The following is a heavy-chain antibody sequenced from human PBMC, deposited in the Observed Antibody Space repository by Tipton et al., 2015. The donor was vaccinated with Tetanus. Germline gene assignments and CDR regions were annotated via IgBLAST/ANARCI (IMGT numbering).Heavy chain of an antibody. D-gene: IGHD6-13*01. CDR2: IYTSGST. Sequence: TLSLTCTVSGASIGSISYYWSWIRQPPGKGLEWIGRIYTSGSTNYNPSLKSRVTMSVDTSKRQFSLKLNSVTAADTAVYYCARGWGSSWYYFDYWGQGILVTVSS. J-gene: IGHJ4*02. CDR1: GASIGSISYY. CDR3: ARGWGSSWYYFDY. V-gene: IGHV4-61*02.